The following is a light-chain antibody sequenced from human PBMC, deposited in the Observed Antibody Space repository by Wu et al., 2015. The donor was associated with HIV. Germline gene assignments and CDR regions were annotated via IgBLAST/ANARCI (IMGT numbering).Light chain of an antibody. CDR2: GAS. CDR3: QQYGSSPPMYN. Sequence: EIVMTQSPATLSVSPGERATLSCRTSQSVSSRYLTWYQQKPGQAPRLLIYGASSRATGIPDRFSGSGSETDFTLTISRLEPEDFAMYYCQQYGSSPPMYNFGQGTKLEIK. J-gene: IGKJ2*01. V-gene: IGKV3-20*01. CDR1: QSVSSRY.